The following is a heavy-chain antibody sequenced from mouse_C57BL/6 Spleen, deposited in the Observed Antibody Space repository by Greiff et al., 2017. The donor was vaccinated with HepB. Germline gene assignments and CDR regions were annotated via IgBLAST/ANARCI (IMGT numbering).Heavy chain of an antibody. CDR1: GFSLTSYG. V-gene: IGHV2-6-1*01. D-gene: IGHD2-14*01. CDR3: ARHGEYDSNAMDY. Sequence: VQLKESGPGLVAPSQSLSITCTVSGFSLTSYGVHWVRQPPGKGLEWLVVIWSDGSTTYNSALKSRLSISKDNSKSQVFLKMNRLQTDDTAMYYCARHGEYDSNAMDYWGQGTSVTVSS. J-gene: IGHJ4*01. CDR2: IWSDGST.